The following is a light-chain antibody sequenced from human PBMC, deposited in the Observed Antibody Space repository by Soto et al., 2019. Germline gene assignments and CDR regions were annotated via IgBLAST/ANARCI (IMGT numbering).Light chain of an antibody. Sequence: DVQLTHSPSFLSASVGDRVTITCRASQDISSALAWYQQKPGKAPKVLIHVASTLQSGVPSRFSGSGSGTDFTLTISSLQPEDFATYYCQQDNMTPFTFGPGTKVDIK. CDR1: QDISSA. V-gene: IGKV1-9*01. J-gene: IGKJ3*01. CDR3: QQDNMTPFT. CDR2: VAS.